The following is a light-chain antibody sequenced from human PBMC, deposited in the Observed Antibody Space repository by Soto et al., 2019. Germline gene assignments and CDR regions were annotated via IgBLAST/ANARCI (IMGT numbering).Light chain of an antibody. CDR3: QQYGHQSWT. J-gene: IGKJ1*01. V-gene: IGKV3-20*01. Sequence: ENVLTQSPGTLSLSPGERATLSCRASQSVSSNYLAWYQQQKPGQAPRLLIYGASSRATGVPDRFSGSGSGTDFTLDISRLEHVDFVVYYCQQYGHQSWTFGQGTKVEIK. CDR1: QSVSSNY. CDR2: GAS.